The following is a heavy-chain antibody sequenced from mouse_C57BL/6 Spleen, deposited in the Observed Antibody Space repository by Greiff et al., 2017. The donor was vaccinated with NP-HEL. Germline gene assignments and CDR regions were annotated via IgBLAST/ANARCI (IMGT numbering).Heavy chain of an antibody. Sequence: EVMLVESGGGLVKPGGSLKLSCAASGFTFSDYGMHWVRQAPEKGLEWVAYISSGSSTIYYADNVKGRFTISRDNAKNTLFLQMTSLRSEDTAMYYCARADLYYDYDEVFAYWGQGTLVTVSA. CDR3: ARADLYYDYDEVFAY. V-gene: IGHV5-17*01. CDR2: ISSGSSTI. D-gene: IGHD2-4*01. CDR1: GFTFSDYG. J-gene: IGHJ3*01.